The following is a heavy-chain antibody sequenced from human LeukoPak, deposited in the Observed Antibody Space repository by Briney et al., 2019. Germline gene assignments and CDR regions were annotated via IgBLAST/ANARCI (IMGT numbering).Heavy chain of an antibody. D-gene: IGHD1-20*01. CDR3: ARAMGITGTSNSVYYYYGMDV. CDR2: IIPILGIA. V-gene: IGHV1-69*02. CDR1: GGTFSSYT. Sequence: SVNVSCTASGGTFSSYTISWVRQAPGQGLEWMGRIIPILGIANYAQKFQGRVTITADKSTSTAYMELSSLRSEDTAVYYCARAMGITGTSNSVYYYYGMDVWGQGTTVTVSS. J-gene: IGHJ6*02.